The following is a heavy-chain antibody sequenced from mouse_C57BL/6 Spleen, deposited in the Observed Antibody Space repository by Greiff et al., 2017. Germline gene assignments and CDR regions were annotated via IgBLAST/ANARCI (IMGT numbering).Heavy chain of an antibody. CDR1: GYTFTSYW. D-gene: IGHD1-1*01. CDR2: INPSNGGT. CDR3: AREPPLLRAWFAY. V-gene: IGHV1-53*01. J-gene: IGHJ3*01. Sequence: QVQLQQPGTELVKPGASVKLSCKASGYTFTSYWMHWVKQRPGQGLEWIGNINPSNGGTNYNEKFKSKATLNVDKSSSTAYMQLSSLTAEDSAVYYCAREPPLLRAWFAYWGQGTLVTVSA.